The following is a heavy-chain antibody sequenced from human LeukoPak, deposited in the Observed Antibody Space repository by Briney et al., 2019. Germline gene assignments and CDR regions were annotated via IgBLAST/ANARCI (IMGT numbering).Heavy chain of an antibody. J-gene: IGHJ3*02. Sequence: GGSLRLSCAASGFTFSDYYMSWIRQAPGKGLEWVSYISSSGSTIYYADSVKGRFTISRDNAKNSLYLQMNSLRAEDTAVYYCARFDILTGYFAEPRDDAFDIWGQGTMVTVSS. CDR2: ISSSGSTI. CDR1: GFTFSDYY. CDR3: ARFDILTGYFAEPRDDAFDI. D-gene: IGHD3-9*01. V-gene: IGHV3-11*01.